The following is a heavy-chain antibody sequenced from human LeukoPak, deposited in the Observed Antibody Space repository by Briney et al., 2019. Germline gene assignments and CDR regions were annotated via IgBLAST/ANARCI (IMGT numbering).Heavy chain of an antibody. Sequence: GGSLRLSCAASGFTFSIYSMNWVRQAPGKGLEWVSAISGSGGSTYYADSVKGRFTISRDNSKNTLYLQMNSLRAEDTAVYYCGKDGEGGSYNYWGQGTLVTVSS. CDR2: ISGSGGST. CDR3: GKDGEGGSYNY. D-gene: IGHD1-26*01. CDR1: GFTFSIYS. J-gene: IGHJ4*02. V-gene: IGHV3-23*01.